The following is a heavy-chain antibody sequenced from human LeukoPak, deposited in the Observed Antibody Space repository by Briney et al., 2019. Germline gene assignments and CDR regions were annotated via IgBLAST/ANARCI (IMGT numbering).Heavy chain of an antibody. D-gene: IGHD1-26*01. CDR3: ARGRSYSGSSFDASDI. J-gene: IGHJ3*02. V-gene: IGHV3-20*04. Sequence: VGSLRLSCAASGFIIDDYGMTWVRQAPGKGLEGVSGINWNGGSTGYADSVKGRFTISRDNAKNSLYLQMNSLRAEETALYYCARGRSYSGSSFDASDIWGQGTMVTVSS. CDR1: GFIIDDYG. CDR2: INWNGGST.